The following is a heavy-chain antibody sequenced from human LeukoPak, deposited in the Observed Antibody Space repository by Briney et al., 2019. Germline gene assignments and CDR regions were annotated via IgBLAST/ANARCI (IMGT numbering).Heavy chain of an antibody. Sequence: GASVKVSCKASGYIFSSYDINWVRQATGQGLEWMGWINPNSGGTNYAQKFQGRVTMTRDTSISTAYMELSRLRSDDTAVYYCAREDSIVTMIVVVNYEFDYWGQGTLVTVSS. J-gene: IGHJ4*02. CDR2: INPNSGGT. V-gene: IGHV1-2*02. D-gene: IGHD3-22*01. CDR1: GYIFSSYD. CDR3: AREDSIVTMIVVVNYEFDY.